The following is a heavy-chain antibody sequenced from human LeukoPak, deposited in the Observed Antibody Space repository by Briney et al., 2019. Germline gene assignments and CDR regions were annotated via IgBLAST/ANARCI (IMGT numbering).Heavy chain of an antibody. Sequence: SETLSLTCTVSGGSISSGTYYWGWIRQPPGKGLEWIGSIYHSGNAYYNQSLMSRVTISVDTSKNQFSLKVSSATAADTAVYYCARDLRGAYMDCFDYWGRGTLVTVSS. CDR2: IYHSGNA. CDR3: ARDLRGAYMDCFDY. J-gene: IGHJ4*02. V-gene: IGHV4-39*07. D-gene: IGHD3-16*01. CDR1: GGSISSGTYY.